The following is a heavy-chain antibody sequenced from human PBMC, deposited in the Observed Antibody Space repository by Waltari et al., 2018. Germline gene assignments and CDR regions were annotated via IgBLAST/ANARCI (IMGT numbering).Heavy chain of an antibody. CDR2: IYYSGST. CDR3: ARVRQLVRGTYYFDY. D-gene: IGHD6-6*01. Sequence: QVQLQESGPGLVKPSETLSLTCTVSGGSISSYYWTWIRQPPGKGLEWIGYIYYSGSTNYNPSLKSRVTISVDTSKNQFSLKLSSVPAADTAVYYCARVRQLVRGTYYFDYWGQGTLVTVSS. CDR1: GGSISSYY. V-gene: IGHV4-59*01. J-gene: IGHJ4*02.